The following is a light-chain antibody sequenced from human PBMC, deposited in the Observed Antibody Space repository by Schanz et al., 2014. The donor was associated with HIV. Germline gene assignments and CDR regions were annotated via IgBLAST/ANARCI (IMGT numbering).Light chain of an antibody. J-gene: IGKJ4*01. V-gene: IGKV3-20*01. CDR3: QQYDRSPYT. Sequence: EIVLTQSPGTLSLSPGERVTLSCRASQSVSDSYLAWYQQKPGQAPRLLIYGSSKRATGIPDRFSGSGSGTDFTLTISRLEPEDFAVYYCQQYDRSPYTFGGGTRVEIK. CDR1: QSVSDSY. CDR2: GSS.